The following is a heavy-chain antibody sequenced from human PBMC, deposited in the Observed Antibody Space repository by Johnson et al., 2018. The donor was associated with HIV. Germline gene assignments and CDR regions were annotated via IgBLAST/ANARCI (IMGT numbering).Heavy chain of an antibody. V-gene: IGHV3-13*01. CDR1: GFTFSSYD. Sequence: VESGGGLVQPGGSLRLSCAASGFTFSSYDMHWVRQATGKGLEWVSAIGTAGDTYYPGSVKGRFTISRENAKNSLYLQMNSLRAGDTAVYYCARGLWATTPGGAFDIWGQGTMVTVSS. CDR2: IGTAGDT. J-gene: IGHJ3*02. CDR3: ARGLWATTPGGAFDI. D-gene: IGHD1-26*01.